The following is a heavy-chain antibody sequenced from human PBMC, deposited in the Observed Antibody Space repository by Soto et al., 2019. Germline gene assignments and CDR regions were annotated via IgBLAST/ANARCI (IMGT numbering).Heavy chain of an antibody. CDR1: GFPFSSFA. D-gene: IGHD2-8*01. Sequence: GGSLRLSCAVSGFPFSSFAMNWVRQAPGRGLEWVSFISDSGSTTYYADSVKGRFTISRDSAKNSLYLQMNSLRDEDTAVYFCARDPNGITDFDHWGQGTQVTVSS. CDR3: ARDPNGITDFDH. V-gene: IGHV3-48*02. CDR2: ISDSGSTT. J-gene: IGHJ4*02.